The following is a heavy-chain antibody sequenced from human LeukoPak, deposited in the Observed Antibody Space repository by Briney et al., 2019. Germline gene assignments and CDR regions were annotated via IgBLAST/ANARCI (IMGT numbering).Heavy chain of an antibody. D-gene: IGHD2-2*01. V-gene: IGHV3-23*01. J-gene: IGHJ4*02. CDR2: ISGSGGST. Sequence: GESLKISCAASGFTFSSYAMSWVRQAPGKGLEWVSAISGSGGSTYYADSVKGRFTISRDNSKNTLYLQMNSLRAEDTAVYYCAKIAIDIVVVPAATDYWGQGTLVTVSS. CDR1: GFTFSSYA. CDR3: AKIAIDIVVVPAATDY.